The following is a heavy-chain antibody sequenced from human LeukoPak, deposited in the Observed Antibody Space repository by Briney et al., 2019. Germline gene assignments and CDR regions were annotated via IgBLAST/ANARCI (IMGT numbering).Heavy chain of an antibody. V-gene: IGHV3-30-3*01. CDR2: ISYDGSNK. J-gene: IGHJ5*02. D-gene: IGHD6-19*01. CDR1: GFTFSSYA. Sequence: GGSLRLSCAASGFTFSSYAMHWVRQAPGKGLEWVAVISYDGSNKYYADSVKGRFTISRDNSKNTLYLQMNSLRAEDTAVYYCARDRRVAGTRNWFDPWGQGTPVTVSS. CDR3: ARDRRVAGTRNWFDP.